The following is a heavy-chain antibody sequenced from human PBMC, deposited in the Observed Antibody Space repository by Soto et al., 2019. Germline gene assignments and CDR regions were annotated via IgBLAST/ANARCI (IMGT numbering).Heavy chain of an antibody. J-gene: IGHJ6*04. V-gene: IGHV1-18*01. CDR1: GYAFTSYG. D-gene: IGHD3-3*01. CDR2: ISAYNGNT. Sequence: ASVKVSCKASGYAFTSYGISCVRQAPGQGLEWMGWISAYNGNTNYAQKLQGRVTMTTDTSTSTAYMELRSLRSDDTAVYYCARDVTIFGVVATPGAGVWGKGTTVTVSS. CDR3: ARDVTIFGVVATPGAGV.